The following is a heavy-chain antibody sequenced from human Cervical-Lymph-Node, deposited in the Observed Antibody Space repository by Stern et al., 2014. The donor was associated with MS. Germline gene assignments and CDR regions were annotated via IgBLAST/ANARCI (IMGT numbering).Heavy chain of an antibody. CDR3: ARASAPYGMDV. Sequence: MQLEQSGGGLVQTGGSLRLSCAASGFAFSRFWMHWVRLAPGKGLVWASRINGDGTTTTYADSVKGRMTISKDNAKNMLYLQMDSLSAEDTAVYFCARASAPYGMDVWGPGTTVTVSS. V-gene: IGHV3-74*03. CDR2: INGDGTTT. CDR1: GFAFSRFW. J-gene: IGHJ6*02. D-gene: IGHD2-2*01.